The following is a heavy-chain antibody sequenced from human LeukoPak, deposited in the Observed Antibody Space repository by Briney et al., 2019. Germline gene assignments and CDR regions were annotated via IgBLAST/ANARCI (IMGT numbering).Heavy chain of an antibody. Sequence: GGSLRLSCAASGFTFSSYEMNWVRQAPGKGLEWVSYISSSGSTIYYADSVKGRFTISRDNAKNSLYLQMNSLRAEDTAVYYCATVTTYLKYYYYMDVWGKGTTVTVSS. CDR2: ISSSGSTI. J-gene: IGHJ6*03. CDR1: GFTFSSYE. V-gene: IGHV3-48*03. D-gene: IGHD4-17*01. CDR3: ATVTTYLKYYYYMDV.